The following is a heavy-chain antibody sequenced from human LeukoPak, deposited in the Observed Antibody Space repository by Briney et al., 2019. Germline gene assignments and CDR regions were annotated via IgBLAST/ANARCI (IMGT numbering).Heavy chain of an antibody. D-gene: IGHD3-10*01. CDR2: INHSGST. V-gene: IGHV4-34*01. CDR3: ARFGSTYMDV. CDR1: GGSFSGYY. Sequence: SETLSLTCAVYGGSFSGYYWSWIRQPPGKGLEWIGEINHSGSTNYNPSLKSRVTISVDTSKNQFSLKLSSVTTADTAVYYCARFGSTYMDVWGKGTTVTVSS. J-gene: IGHJ6*03.